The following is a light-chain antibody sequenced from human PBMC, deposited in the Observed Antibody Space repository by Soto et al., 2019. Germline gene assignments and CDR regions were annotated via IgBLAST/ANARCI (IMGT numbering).Light chain of an antibody. J-gene: IGKJ1*01. CDR3: QHFGNSLWT. CDR1: QSVSSTY. V-gene: IGKV3-20*01. Sequence: IVMTQSPATLSVSLGERATLSCRVSQSVSSTYLAWYQQKSGQAPRLLIYGASSRAIHTPDRFSGSGSGTDFTLTISGLEPEDFAVYYCQHFGNSLWTFGQGTKVDI. CDR2: GAS.